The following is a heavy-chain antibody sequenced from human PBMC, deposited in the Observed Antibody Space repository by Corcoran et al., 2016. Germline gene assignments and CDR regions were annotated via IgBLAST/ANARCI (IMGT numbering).Heavy chain of an antibody. Sequence: QVQLQESGPGLVKPSETLSLTCTVSGGSINNYYWSWLRQPPGKGLEWIAYIHSDGTTKYNPSLNSRVTIAVDTSKNQFFLELRSVTAADTAVYYCARHMPGPFDIWGQGTVVTVSS. CDR3: ARHMPGPFDI. CDR2: IHSDGTT. D-gene: IGHD2-2*01. V-gene: IGHV4-59*01. J-gene: IGHJ3*02. CDR1: GGSINNYY.